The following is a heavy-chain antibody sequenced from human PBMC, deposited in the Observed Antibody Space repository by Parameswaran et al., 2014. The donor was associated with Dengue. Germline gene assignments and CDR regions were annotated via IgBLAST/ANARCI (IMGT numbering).Heavy chain of an antibody. CDR3: AKGPFVLIVSSTPVPLGMDV. V-gene: IGHV3-30*04. CDR2: LSYDGGYI. D-gene: IGHD3-16*01. J-gene: IGHJ6*02. Sequence: VRQAPGKGLEWVAVLSYDGGYIYHADSVKGRFTISRDNSKNTLYLQMNSLRDEDTSVYYCAKGPFVLIVSSTPVPLGMDVWGQGTTVTVSS.